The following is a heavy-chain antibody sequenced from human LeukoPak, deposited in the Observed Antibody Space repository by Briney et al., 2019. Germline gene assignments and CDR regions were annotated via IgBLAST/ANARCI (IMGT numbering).Heavy chain of an antibody. V-gene: IGHV1-69*05. CDR3: ASHEGRYGGNSY. D-gene: IGHD4-23*01. CDR1: GGTFSSYA. CDR2: IIPIFGTA. J-gene: IGHJ4*02. Sequence: SVKVSCKASGGTFSSYAISWVRQAPGQGLEWMGGIIPIFGTANYAQKFQGRVTITTDESTSTAYMELSSLRSEDTAVYHCASHEGRYGGNSYWGQGTLVTVSS.